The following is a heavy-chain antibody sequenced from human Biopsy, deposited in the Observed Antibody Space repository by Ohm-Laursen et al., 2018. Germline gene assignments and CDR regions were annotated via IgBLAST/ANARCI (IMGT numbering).Heavy chain of an antibody. J-gene: IGHJ6*02. CDR2: IVVGSGHT. CDR1: GFTFSSSA. Sequence: VKISCKTSGFTFSSSAVQWVRQARGQRLEWIGWIVVGSGHTNYAQKFQERVTITRDMSTSTAYMELTSLRSEDTAVYYCAATSTLYYYYYAMDVWDQGTTITVSS. CDR3: AATSTLYYYYYAMDV. V-gene: IGHV1-58*01.